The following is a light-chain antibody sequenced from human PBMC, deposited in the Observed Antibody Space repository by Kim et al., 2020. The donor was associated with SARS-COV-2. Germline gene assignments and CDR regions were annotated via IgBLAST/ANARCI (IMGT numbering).Light chain of an antibody. Sequence: QSITLSCTGTTSDVGGYNYVSWYQQSPGKAPKLIIYDVSDRPSGVSNRFSGSKSGSTASLTISGLRAEDEADYYCSSYSSSTTLAVFGGGTQLTVL. CDR1: TSDVGGYNY. J-gene: IGLJ3*02. V-gene: IGLV2-14*03. CDR2: DVS. CDR3: SSYSSSTTLAV.